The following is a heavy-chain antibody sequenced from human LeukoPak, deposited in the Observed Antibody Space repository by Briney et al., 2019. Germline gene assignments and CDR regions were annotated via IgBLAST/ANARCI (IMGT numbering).Heavy chain of an antibody. CDR2: IIPIFGTA. CDR3: ARSGASPMLNYGGNFYYFDY. CDR1: GGTFSSYA. V-gene: IGHV1-69*05. Sequence: SVKVSCKASGGTFSSYAISWVRQAPGQGLEWMGGIIPIFGTANYAQKFQGRVTITTDESTSTAYMELSSLRSEDTAVYYCARSGASPMLNYGGNFYYFDYWGQGTLVTVSS. J-gene: IGHJ4*02. D-gene: IGHD4-23*01.